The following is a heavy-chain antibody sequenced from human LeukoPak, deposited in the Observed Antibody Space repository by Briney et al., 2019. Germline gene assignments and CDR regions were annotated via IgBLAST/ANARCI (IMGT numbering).Heavy chain of an antibody. J-gene: IGHJ6*02. CDR1: GFTFSSYG. Sequence: GGSLRLSCAASGFTFSSYGMHWVRQAPGKGLEWVAVISYDGSNKYYADSVKGRFTISRDNSEDTAVYYCAKDPYCSSTSCPPYYYYGMDGWGQGTTVTVS. CDR2: ISYDGSNK. CDR3: YYYYGMDG. D-gene: IGHD2-2*01. V-gene: IGHV3-30*03.